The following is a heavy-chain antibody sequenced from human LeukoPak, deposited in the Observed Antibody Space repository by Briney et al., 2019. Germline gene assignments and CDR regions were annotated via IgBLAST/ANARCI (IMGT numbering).Heavy chain of an antibody. Sequence: GASLKISCKGSGYSFTSYWIGWVRQMPGKGLEWMGIIYPGDSDTRYSPSFQGQVTISADKSISTAYLQWSSLKASDTAVYYCAILYYYDSSGSGNYFDYWGQGTLVTVSS. D-gene: IGHD3-22*01. CDR2: IYPGDSDT. J-gene: IGHJ4*02. V-gene: IGHV5-51*01. CDR1: GYSFTSYW. CDR3: AILYYYDSSGSGNYFDY.